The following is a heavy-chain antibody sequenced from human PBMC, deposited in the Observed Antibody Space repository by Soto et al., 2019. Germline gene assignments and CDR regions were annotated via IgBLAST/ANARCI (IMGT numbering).Heavy chain of an antibody. J-gene: IGHJ6*02. CDR2: IIPIFGTT. V-gene: IGHV1-69*01. Sequence: VQLVQSGAEMRKPGSSVKLSCKASGGNFNTYTVNWVRQAPGQGLEWMGGIIPIFGTTNYAQKFQGRVAIIEDESTSAAYMELRSLRSEDTAVDYCALWGFREGTNSKDNYSGMDVWGQGATVTVSS. CDR1: GGNFNTYT. D-gene: IGHD1-1*01. CDR3: ALWGFREGTNSKDNYSGMDV.